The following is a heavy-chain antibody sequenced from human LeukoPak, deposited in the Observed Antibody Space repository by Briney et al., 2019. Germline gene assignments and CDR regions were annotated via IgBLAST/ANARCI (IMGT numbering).Heavy chain of an antibody. CDR2: VSGSGGST. D-gene: IGHD6-13*01. CDR1: GFTFSSYA. CDR3: AKVPAGPYYFDY. V-gene: IGHV3-23*01. J-gene: IGHJ4*02. Sequence: GGSLRLSCAASGFTFSSYAMNWVRQAPGKGLEWVSGVSGSGGSTYYADSVKGRFTISRDNSKNTLYLQMNSLRAEDTAVYYCAKVPAGPYYFDYWGLGTLVTVSS.